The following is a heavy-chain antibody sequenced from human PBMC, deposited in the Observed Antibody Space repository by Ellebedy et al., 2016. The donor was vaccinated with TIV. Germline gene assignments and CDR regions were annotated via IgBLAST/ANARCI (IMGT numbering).Heavy chain of an antibody. CDR2: TWADGHNP. D-gene: IGHD3-16*02. J-gene: IGHJ4*02. Sequence: PGGSLRLSCAASGFGFSSYAMHWVRQSPVKGLEWVAVTWADGHNPYYADSVKGRFTVSIDTSKNSLNLQMHSLRAEDTAVYYCANMYSEKLSMTGRVGDYWGQGTLVTVSS. CDR3: ANMYSEKLSMTGRVGDY. CDR1: GFGFSSYA. V-gene: IGHV3-33*06.